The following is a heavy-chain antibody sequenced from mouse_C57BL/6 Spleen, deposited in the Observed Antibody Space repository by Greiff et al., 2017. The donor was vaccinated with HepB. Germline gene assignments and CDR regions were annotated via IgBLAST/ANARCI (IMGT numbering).Heavy chain of an antibody. V-gene: IGHV1-7*01. CDR2: INPSSGYT. CDR3: ARPYYYGSGWGYAMDY. D-gene: IGHD1-1*01. Sequence: QVQLQQSGAELAKPGASVKLSCKASGYTFTSYWMHWVKQRPGRGLEWIGYINPSSGYTKYNQKFKDKATLTADKSSNTAYMQLSSLTYEDSAVYYCARPYYYGSGWGYAMDYWGQGTSVTVSS. J-gene: IGHJ4*01. CDR1: GYTFTSYW.